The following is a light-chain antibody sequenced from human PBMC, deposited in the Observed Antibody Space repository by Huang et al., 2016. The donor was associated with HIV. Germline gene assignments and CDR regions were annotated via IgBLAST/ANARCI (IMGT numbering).Light chain of an antibody. Sequence: DIQMTQSPSSVSASVGDGVTITCRASQGISSWLAWYQQKPGKAPKLLISNASRLQSGALSRFSGNGSGTDFTLTITSLQPEDFATYYCQQSSSFPRTFGQGTKLEI. CDR1: QGISSW. CDR2: NAS. V-gene: IGKV1-12*01. J-gene: IGKJ2*01. CDR3: QQSSSFPRT.